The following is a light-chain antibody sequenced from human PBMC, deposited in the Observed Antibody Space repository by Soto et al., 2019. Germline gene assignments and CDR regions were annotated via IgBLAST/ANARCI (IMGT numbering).Light chain of an antibody. V-gene: IGKV3-20*01. J-gene: IGKJ1*01. CDR2: GAS. Sequence: EIVLTQSPGTLSLSPGERATLSCRASQSVSNSYLAWYQQKPGQAPSLLIYGASSRATGIPVRFSGSGSGTDFTLTISSLRSEDFAVYFCQQYYNWPRTFGQGTKVDIK. CDR3: QQYYNWPRT. CDR1: QSVSNSY.